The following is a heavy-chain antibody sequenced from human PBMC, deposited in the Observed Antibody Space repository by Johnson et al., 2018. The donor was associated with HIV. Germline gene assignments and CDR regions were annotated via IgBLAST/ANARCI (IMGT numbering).Heavy chain of an antibody. CDR3: AKAQAFRGAFDI. D-gene: IGHD2/OR15-2a*01. CDR2: ISSSRSTI. J-gene: IGHJ3*02. V-gene: IGHV3-11*04. CDR1: GFTFSDSY. Sequence: QVQLVESGGGWVKPGGSLSLSCAASGFTFSDSYMNWIRQAPGKGLEWVSYISSSRSTIYYADSVKGRFTISRDNSKNTLYLQMNSLRAEDTAVYYCAKAQAFRGAFDIWGQGTMVTVSS.